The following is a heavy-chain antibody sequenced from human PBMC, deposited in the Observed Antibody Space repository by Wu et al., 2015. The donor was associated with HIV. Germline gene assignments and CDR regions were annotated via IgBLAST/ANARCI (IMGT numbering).Heavy chain of an antibody. CDR2: INPNNGNP. CDR1: TYTFTNYG. Sequence: QVQVVQSGAEVKKPGASVQVSCETSTYTFTNYGINWVRQVPGQGLEWMGWINPNNGNPKYAEKFQGRVTMTIDTSTSTAYMDVSSLRSDDTAVYYCAGGGGRTSMDPFDFWGQGTLVTVSS. J-gene: IGHJ4*02. D-gene: IGHD5-18*01. V-gene: IGHV1-18*01. CDR3: AGGGGRTSMDPFDF.